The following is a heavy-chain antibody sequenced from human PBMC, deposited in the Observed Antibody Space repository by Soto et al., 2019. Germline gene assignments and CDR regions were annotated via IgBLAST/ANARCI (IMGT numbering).Heavy chain of an antibody. J-gene: IGHJ6*02. V-gene: IGHV1-18*01. CDR2: ISAYNGNT. CDR3: ARGPQPGSSSWYPVRYYYYYGMDV. D-gene: IGHD6-13*01. Sequence: GASVKVSCKASGYTFTSYGISWVRQAPGQGLEWMGWISAYNGNTNYAQKLQGRVTMTTDTSTSTAYMELRSLRSDDTAVYYCARGPQPGSSSWYPVRYYYYYGMDVWGQGTTVTVSS. CDR1: GYTFTSYG.